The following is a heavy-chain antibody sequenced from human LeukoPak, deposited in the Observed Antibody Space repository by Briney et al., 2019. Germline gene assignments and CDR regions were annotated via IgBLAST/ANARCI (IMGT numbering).Heavy chain of an antibody. CDR1: GGAISYYY. D-gene: IGHD5-24*01. J-gene: IGHJ5*02. CDR3: TRDRLQLQS. CDR2: IYYTATT. Sequence: SETLSLTCTASGGAISYYYWNWIRQPRGKGREWIGYIYYTATTNYNPSLKSRVTISVDTTKNQFSLKLSSVTAADTAVYYCTRDRLQLQSCGQGTLVTVSS. V-gene: IGHV4-59*01.